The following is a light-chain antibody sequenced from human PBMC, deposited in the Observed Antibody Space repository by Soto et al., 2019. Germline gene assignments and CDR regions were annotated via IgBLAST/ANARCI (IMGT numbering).Light chain of an antibody. Sequence: EIVMTQSPSTLSVSPGERVTLSCRASQSVSSNLAWYQQKPGQAPRLLIYGASNRATGIPARFSGSGSGTEFTLTIRRLQAEDFAVYYWQQYNTRLFGPGTKVDIK. CDR1: QSVSSN. V-gene: IGKV3-15*01. CDR2: GAS. J-gene: IGKJ3*01. CDR3: QQYNTRL.